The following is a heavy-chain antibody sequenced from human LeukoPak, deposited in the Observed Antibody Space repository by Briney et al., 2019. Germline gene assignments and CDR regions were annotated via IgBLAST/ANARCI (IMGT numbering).Heavy chain of an antibody. Sequence: SETLSLTCTVSGVSISTKYWSWIRQSPGKGLQWIGYIDNSGSTKYNPYLKSRVSISVDTSKNHVSLELHSVTAADTALYYCATFNWFFDLWGRGTLVTVSS. V-gene: IGHV4-59*01. CDR2: IDNSGST. J-gene: IGHJ2*01. CDR1: GVSISTKY. CDR3: ATFNWFFDL.